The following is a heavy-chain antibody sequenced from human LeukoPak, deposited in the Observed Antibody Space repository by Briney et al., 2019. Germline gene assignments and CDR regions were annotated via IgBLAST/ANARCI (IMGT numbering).Heavy chain of an antibody. V-gene: IGHV3-21*01. Sequence: GGSRRLSCAASGFTLSSYSMNWVRQAPGKGLEWVSSISSSSSYIYYADSVKGRFTISRDNAKNSLYLQMNSLRAEDTAVYYCARVPSPYYFDYWGQGTLVTVSS. CDR3: ARVPSPYYFDY. CDR1: GFTLSSYS. J-gene: IGHJ4*02. CDR2: ISSSSSYI.